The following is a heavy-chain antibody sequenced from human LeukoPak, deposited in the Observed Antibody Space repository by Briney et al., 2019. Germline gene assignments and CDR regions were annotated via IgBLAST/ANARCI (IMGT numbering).Heavy chain of an antibody. J-gene: IGHJ3*02. V-gene: IGHV4-4*02. D-gene: IGHD3-22*01. CDR1: GGPISRSNW. CDR3: ARDRRGPFYYDSASSRRDAFDI. CDR2: IYYSGRT. Sequence: SETLSLTCAVSGGPISRSNWWSWVRQPPGKGLEWIGEIYYSGRTNYNPSLKSRVTISVDKSKNQFSLKLSSVTAADTAVYYCARDRRGPFYYDSASSRRDAFDIWGQGTMVTVSS.